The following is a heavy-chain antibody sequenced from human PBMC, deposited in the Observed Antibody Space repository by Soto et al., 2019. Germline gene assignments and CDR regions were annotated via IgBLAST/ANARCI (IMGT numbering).Heavy chain of an antibody. CDR2: IAHSGRA. J-gene: IGHJ3*02. CDR1: GGLLSLGAPS. D-gene: IGHD3-16*01. V-gene: IGHV4-30-2*01. Sequence: HTLSLTCAVSGGLLSLGAPSCSWVRQIPRKGLEWMGCIAHSGRADYNPSLKSRVTISVDVSKKQFALMQRSVVAADAAMYYCGRWMLSRIDFRSFDIWGQGTMVTVSS. CDR3: GRWMLSRIDFRSFDI.